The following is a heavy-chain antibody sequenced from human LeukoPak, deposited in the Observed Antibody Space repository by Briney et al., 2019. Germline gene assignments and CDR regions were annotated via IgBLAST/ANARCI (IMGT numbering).Heavy chain of an antibody. CDR2: ISSSSSTI. V-gene: IGHV3-48*02. J-gene: IGHJ6*02. D-gene: IGHD4-23*01. Sequence: GGSLRLSCAASGFTFSSYSMNWVRQALGKGLEWVSYISSSSSTIYYADSVKGRFTISRDNAKNSLYLQMNSLRDEDTAVYYCARVQPPPTVVTPRYYYYGMDVWGQGTTVTVSS. CDR1: GFTFSSYS. CDR3: ARVQPPPTVVTPRYYYYGMDV.